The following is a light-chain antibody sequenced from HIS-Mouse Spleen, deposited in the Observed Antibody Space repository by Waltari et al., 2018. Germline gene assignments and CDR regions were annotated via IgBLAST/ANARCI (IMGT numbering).Light chain of an antibody. CDR3: CSYAGSSTYWV. CDR1: SSDVGSYNL. V-gene: IGLV2-23*01. Sequence: QSALTQPASVSGSPGQSITISCTGTSSDVGSYNLVSWYQQHPGKAPKPMIYEGSKRPSGVSNRVPGSKSGNTASLTISGLQAEDEADYYCCSYAGSSTYWVFGGGTKLTVL. J-gene: IGLJ3*02. CDR2: EGS.